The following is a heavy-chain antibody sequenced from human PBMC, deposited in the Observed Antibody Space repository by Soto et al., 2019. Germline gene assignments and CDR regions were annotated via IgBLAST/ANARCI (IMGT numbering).Heavy chain of an antibody. J-gene: IGHJ4*02. CDR1: GRPLSGYY. D-gene: IGHD3-3*01. V-gene: IGHV4-34*01. Sequence: PETLPHPCGLYGRPLSGYYWRGIRQSPGRELEWIGEINHSGTTNYNPSLKRRVTISVDTSKNQFSLKLSSVTAADTAVYYCASRTSGGSATSYYTFGEHWALGPMVSVS. CDR2: INHSGTT. CDR3: ASRTSGGSATSYYTFGEH.